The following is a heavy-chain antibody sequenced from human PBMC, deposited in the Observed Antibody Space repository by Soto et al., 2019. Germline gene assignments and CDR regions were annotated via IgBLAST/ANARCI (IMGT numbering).Heavy chain of an antibody. CDR3: ARDSSGWFDF. CDR2: IRPHNGDT. D-gene: IGHD6-19*01. CDR1: GYTFTTIR. V-gene: IGHV1-18*01. Sequence: QVQLVQFAAEVGKPGASVKVSCKASGYTFTTIRLSWVRQAPGQGLEWMGWIRPHNGDTQYAQKFQGRVTKTADTSTTTAYMEVRSLRPDDTAVFYCARDSSGWFDFWGQGTLVTVSS. J-gene: IGHJ5*01.